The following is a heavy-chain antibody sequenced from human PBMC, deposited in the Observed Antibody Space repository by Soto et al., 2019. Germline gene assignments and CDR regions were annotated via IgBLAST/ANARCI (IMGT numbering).Heavy chain of an antibody. CDR2: ISYDGSNK. V-gene: IGHV3-30-3*01. Sequence: GGSLRLSCAASGFTFSSYAMHWVRQAPGKGLEWVAVISYDGSNKYYADSVKGRFTISRDNSKNTLYLQMNSLRAEDTAVYYCARDLDTAMVTSYYYYGMDVWGQGTTVTVSS. CDR1: GFTFSSYA. D-gene: IGHD5-18*01. J-gene: IGHJ6*02. CDR3: ARDLDTAMVTSYYYYGMDV.